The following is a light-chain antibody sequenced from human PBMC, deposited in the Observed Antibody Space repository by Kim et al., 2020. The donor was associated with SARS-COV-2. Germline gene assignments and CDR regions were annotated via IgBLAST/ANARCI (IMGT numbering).Light chain of an antibody. CDR3: QQYNTYPFT. J-gene: IGKJ4*01. CDR2: KRS. CDR1: QSFSSW. V-gene: IGKV1-5*03. Sequence: DIQMTQSPSTLSASVGDRVTITCRASQSFSSWLAWYQQKPGKVPNLLIYKRSTLESGVPSRFSGSGSGTEFTLTISSLQPDDSATYYCQQYNTYPFTFGGGTKVDIK.